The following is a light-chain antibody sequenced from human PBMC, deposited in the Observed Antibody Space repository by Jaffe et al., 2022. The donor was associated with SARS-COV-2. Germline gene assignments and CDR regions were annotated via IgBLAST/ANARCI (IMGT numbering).Light chain of an antibody. Sequence: EIVMTQSPATLSVSPGERATLSCRASQSVSSNLAWYQQKPGQAPRLVIYGASTRATGIPARFSGSGSGTEFTLTISSLQSEDFAVYYCQQYNTWWTFGQGTKVEIK. CDR2: GAS. CDR1: QSVSSN. J-gene: IGKJ1*01. V-gene: IGKV3-15*01. CDR3: QQYNTWWT.